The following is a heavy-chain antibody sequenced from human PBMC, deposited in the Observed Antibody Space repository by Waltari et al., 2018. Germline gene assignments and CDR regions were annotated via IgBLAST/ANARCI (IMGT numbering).Heavy chain of an antibody. CDR3: TRGDYSGKPHPLDY. CDR2: IFYTGGP. Sequence: QVQLQESGPGLVKPSQTLSLTCTVSGESISSIGSYWTWIRQHPGKGLEWIGYIFYTGGPYYTPSLKSRVSISLDKSSNQFSLKLTSVTAADTAMYYCTRGDYSGKPHPLDYWGQGTLVTVSS. V-gene: IGHV4-31*03. J-gene: IGHJ4*02. CDR1: GESISSIGSY. D-gene: IGHD4-4*01.